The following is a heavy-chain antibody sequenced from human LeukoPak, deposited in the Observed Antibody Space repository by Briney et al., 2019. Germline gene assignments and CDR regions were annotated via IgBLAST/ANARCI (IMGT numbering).Heavy chain of an antibody. CDR2: INRSGST. D-gene: IGHD2-21*02. Sequence: SATLSLTCAVYGGSLSYYYWSWIRQPPEKGLEWVEEINRSGSTNYNPSLKSRVSISVDTSKNQFSLKLSSVTAADTAVYYCARGGFYCGDDCYVDYWGQGTLVTVSS. J-gene: IGHJ4*02. V-gene: IGHV4-34*01. CDR3: ARGGFYCGDDCYVDY. CDR1: GGSLSYYY.